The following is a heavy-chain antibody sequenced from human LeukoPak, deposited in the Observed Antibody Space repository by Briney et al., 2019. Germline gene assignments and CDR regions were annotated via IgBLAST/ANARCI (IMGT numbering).Heavy chain of an antibody. V-gene: IGHV1-18*04. Sequence: KPGASVKVSCKASGYTFSSYGVSWVRQARGQGLEWMGWINTYNGNTKYAQKFQGRVTMTTDTSTSTAYMDLRSLRSDDTAVYYCARDPSLIVGASISFFDYWGQGTLVTVSS. J-gene: IGHJ4*02. CDR3: ARDPSLIVGASISFFDY. D-gene: IGHD1-26*01. CDR1: GYTFSSYG. CDR2: INTYNGNT.